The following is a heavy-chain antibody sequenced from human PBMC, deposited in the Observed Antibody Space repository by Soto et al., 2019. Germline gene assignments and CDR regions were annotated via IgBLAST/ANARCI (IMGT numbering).Heavy chain of an antibody. CDR2: ISDRGDTT. V-gene: IGHV3-23*01. CDR1: GFTISSNA. CDR3: AKDKPGTTSFDY. J-gene: IGHJ4*02. D-gene: IGHD1-1*01. Sequence: EVQLLESXGGLVQPGGSLRLSCAASGFTISSNAMYWVRQAPGKGLEWVSAISDRGDTTHYADSVKGRFTISRDTSKNTLYLQLNALRADDTAVYYCAKDKPGTTSFDYWGQGTLVTVSS.